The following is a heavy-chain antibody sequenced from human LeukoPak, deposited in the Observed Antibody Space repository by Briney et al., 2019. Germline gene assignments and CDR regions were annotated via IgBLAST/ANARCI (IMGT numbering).Heavy chain of an antibody. Sequence: GSSLRLSCAASGFSFSTFVMHWVRQAPGKGLEWVAVIRPDGSHISYVDSVKGRFIISRDNSKNTLYLQMNSLRAEDTAVYYCATVRGCGGDCYYLDYWGQGTLVTVSS. CDR1: GFSFSTFV. J-gene: IGHJ4*02. V-gene: IGHV3-33*01. CDR3: ATVRGCGGDCYYLDY. D-gene: IGHD2-21*02. CDR2: IRPDGSHI.